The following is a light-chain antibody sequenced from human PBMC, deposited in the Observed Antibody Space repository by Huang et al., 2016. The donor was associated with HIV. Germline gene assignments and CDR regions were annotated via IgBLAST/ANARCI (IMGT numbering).Light chain of an antibody. Sequence: IQMTQSPSSLPAFVGDRVTITCRASQSITTYLNWYQQKIGESPKLLIYAASILQSGVPLRFVGSGSVTNFSLTITNLQSEDFAVYYCQQSYSIPWTFGQGTRVEI. CDR1: QSITTY. V-gene: IGKV1-39*01. CDR3: QQSYSIPWT. J-gene: IGKJ1*01. CDR2: AAS.